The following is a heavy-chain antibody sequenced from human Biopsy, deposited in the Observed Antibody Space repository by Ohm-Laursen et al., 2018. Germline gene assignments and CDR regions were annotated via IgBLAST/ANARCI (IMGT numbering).Heavy chain of an antibody. J-gene: IGHJ4*02. V-gene: IGHV4-59*08. CDR1: GGSTSLYY. D-gene: IGHD1-26*01. Sequence: SDTLSLTCIVSGGSTSLYYWGWIRQPPGKGLEYLGNIYYTGNTNYNPSHKSRATISIDKSTNKFSLNLTSVTATDTAVYYCARLSLYNGSYYWGYWGQGTLVTVSS. CDR3: ARLSLYNGSYYWGY. CDR2: IYYTGNT.